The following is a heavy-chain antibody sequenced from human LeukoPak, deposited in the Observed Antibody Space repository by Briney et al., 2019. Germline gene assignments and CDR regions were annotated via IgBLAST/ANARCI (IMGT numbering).Heavy chain of an antibody. D-gene: IGHD3-22*01. CDR3: ARVVDSSVYYPYYFDY. J-gene: IGHJ4*02. Sequence: ASVKVSCKASGYIFTGYYMHWVRQAPGQGLEWMGWINPNSGDTSYAQKFQGRVTMTRDTSISTAYMELSGLTSDDTAVYYCARVVDSSVYYPYYFDYWGQGTLVTVSS. CDR2: INPNSGDT. CDR1: GYIFTGYY. V-gene: IGHV1-2*02.